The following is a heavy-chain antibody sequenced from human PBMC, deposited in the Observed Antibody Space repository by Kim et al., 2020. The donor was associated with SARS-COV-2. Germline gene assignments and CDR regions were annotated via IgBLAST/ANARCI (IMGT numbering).Heavy chain of an antibody. V-gene: IGHV4-39*01. CDR1: GGSISSSSYY. Sequence: SETLSLTCTVSGGSISSSSYYWGWIRQPPGKGLEWIGSIYYSGSTYYNPSLKSRVTISVDTSKNQFSLKLSSVTAADTAVYYCASPLAGSSEGAFDIWGQGTMVTVSS. CDR3: ASPLAGSSEGAFDI. CDR2: IYYSGST. J-gene: IGHJ3*02. D-gene: IGHD6-25*01.